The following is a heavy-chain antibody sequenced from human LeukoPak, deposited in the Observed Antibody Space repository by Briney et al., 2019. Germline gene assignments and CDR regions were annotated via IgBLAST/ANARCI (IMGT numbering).Heavy chain of an antibody. D-gene: IGHD2-2*01. CDR3: ARQPPSSTSCPPDY. V-gene: IGHV4-4*07. CDR2: IYTSGST. Sequence: PSETLSLTCSVSGGSISIYYWSWIRQPAGKGLEWIGRIYTSGSTNYNPSLKSRVTMSVDTSKNRFSLKLSSVTAADTAVYYCARQPPSSTSCPPDYWGQGTLVTVSS. J-gene: IGHJ4*02. CDR1: GGSISIYY.